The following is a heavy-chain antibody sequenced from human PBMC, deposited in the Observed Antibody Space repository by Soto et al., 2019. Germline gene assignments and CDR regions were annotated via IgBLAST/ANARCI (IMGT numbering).Heavy chain of an antibody. J-gene: IGHJ6*02. V-gene: IGHV1-69*06. CDR3: ARLYPYYYDSRAPGGMDV. CDR2: IIPIFGTA. CDR1: VGTFSGYA. Sequence: SVKVAWKSSVGTFSGYAISWVRQAPGQGLEWMGGIIPIFGTANYAQKFQGRVTITADKSTSTAYMELRSLRSEDTAVYYCARLYPYYYDSRAPGGMDVWGQGTTVTVSS. D-gene: IGHD3-22*01.